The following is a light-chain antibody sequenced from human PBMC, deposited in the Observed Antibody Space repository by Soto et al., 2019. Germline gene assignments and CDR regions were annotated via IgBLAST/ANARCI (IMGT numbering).Light chain of an antibody. CDR1: QSVSSSY. Sequence: EIVLTQSPGTLSLSPGERATLSCRASQSVSSSYLAWYQQKPGQAPRLLIYGASSRATGIPDRFSGSGSGTDFTLTISRQAAEDSAVYYCQQYGSPITFGPGTRLEIK. J-gene: IGKJ5*01. CDR2: GAS. V-gene: IGKV3-20*01. CDR3: QQYGSPIT.